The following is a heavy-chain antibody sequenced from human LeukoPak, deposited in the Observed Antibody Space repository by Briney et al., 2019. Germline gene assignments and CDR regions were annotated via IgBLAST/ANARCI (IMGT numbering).Heavy chain of an antibody. J-gene: IGHJ4*02. V-gene: IGHV4-34*01. D-gene: IGHD2-2*01. CDR2: INHSGST. CDR1: GGSFSGYY. Sequence: SETLSLTCAVYGGSFSGYYWSWIRQPPGKGLEWIGEINHSGSTNYNPSLKSRVTISVDTSKNQFSLKLSSVTAADTAVYYCARGCKGKDIVVVPAAIDYFDYWGQGTLVTVSS. CDR3: ARGCKGKDIVVVPAAIDYFDY.